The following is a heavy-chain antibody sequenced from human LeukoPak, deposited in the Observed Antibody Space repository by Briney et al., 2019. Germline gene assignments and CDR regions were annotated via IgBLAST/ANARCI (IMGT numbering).Heavy chain of an antibody. Sequence: GGSLRLSCAASGINVTSNYMTWVRQAPGKGLEWVSVLYTSDYTYYADSVKGRFTISRDNSKNTLYLQMDSLRVEDTATYFCARGAVTRDFDFWGQGVLVIVSS. V-gene: IGHV3-53*01. J-gene: IGHJ4*02. CDR1: GINVTSNY. CDR3: ARGAVTRDFDF. D-gene: IGHD4-17*01. CDR2: LYTSDYT.